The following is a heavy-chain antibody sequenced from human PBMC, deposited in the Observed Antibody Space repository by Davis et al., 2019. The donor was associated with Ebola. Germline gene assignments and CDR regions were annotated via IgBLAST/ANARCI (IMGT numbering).Heavy chain of an antibody. D-gene: IGHD2-15*01. CDR3: ASASGGWFLDAFDI. CDR2: ISSSSNYI. V-gene: IGHV3-21*01. J-gene: IGHJ3*02. CDR1: GFTFSSYS. Sequence: GESLKISCAASGFTFSSYSMNWVRQAPGKGLEWVSSISSSSNYIYYADSVKGRFTISRDNAKNSLYLQMNSLRAEDTAVYSCASASGGWFLDAFDIWGQGTMVTVSS.